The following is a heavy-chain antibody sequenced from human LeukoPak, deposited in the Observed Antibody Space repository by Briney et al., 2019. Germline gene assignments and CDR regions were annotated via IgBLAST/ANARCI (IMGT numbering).Heavy chain of an antibody. CDR2: IYTSGST. Sequence: SETLSLTCTVSGGSISSYYWSWIRQPAGKGLEWIGRIYTSGSTNYNPSLKSRVTMSVDTSKNQFSLKLSSVTAADTAVYYCARDRSGFGYCSSTSCPFDPWGQGTLVTVSS. V-gene: IGHV4-4*07. CDR1: GGSISSYY. CDR3: ARDRSGFGYCSSTSCPFDP. D-gene: IGHD2-2*01. J-gene: IGHJ5*02.